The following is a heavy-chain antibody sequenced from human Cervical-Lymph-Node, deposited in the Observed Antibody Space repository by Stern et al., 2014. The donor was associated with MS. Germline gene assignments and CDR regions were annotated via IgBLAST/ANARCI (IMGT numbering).Heavy chain of an antibody. CDR1: EYTHNNYL. J-gene: IGHJ6*02. D-gene: IGHD2-15*01. Sequence: QVQLVQSGSEVKKPGASVKVSCKASEYTHNNYLIHWVRQAPGQRPDWMGVINPSGATNYAQKVQDRVTMTTDAYTSTFYMELSRLRSEDTAVYYCAVRYCSGGRCYSVPDVWGQGTTVIVSS. CDR2: INPSGAT. CDR3: AVRYCSGGRCYSVPDV. V-gene: IGHV1-46*02.